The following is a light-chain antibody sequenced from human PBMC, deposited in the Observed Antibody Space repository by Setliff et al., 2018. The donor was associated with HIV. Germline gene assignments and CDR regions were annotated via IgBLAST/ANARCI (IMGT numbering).Light chain of an antibody. V-gene: IGLV2-14*01. J-gene: IGLJ1*01. CDR3: SSYAITNTLP. Sequence: QSVLTQPASVSGSPGQSITISCTGTSSDVGGYSYVSWYQQHPGKAPKLIIYEVRNRPSGVSNRFSGSKSGNTASLTLSGLQAEDEADYYCSSYAITNTLPFGTGTKVTVL. CDR1: SSDVGGYSY. CDR2: EVR.